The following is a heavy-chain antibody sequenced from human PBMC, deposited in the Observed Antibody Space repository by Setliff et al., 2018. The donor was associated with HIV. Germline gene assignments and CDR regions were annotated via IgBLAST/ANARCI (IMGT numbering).Heavy chain of an antibody. J-gene: IGHJ6*02. Sequence: SETLPLTCTVSGGSISSHYWSWIRQPPGKGLEWIGYIYYSGITNYNPSLKSRVTISVDTSKNQFSLKLSSVTAADTAVYYCARDRTDYNVLTGQNYYYYGMDVWGQGTTVTVSS. CDR2: IYYSGIT. CDR1: GGSISSHY. CDR3: ARDRTDYNVLTGQNYYYYGMDV. D-gene: IGHD3-9*01. V-gene: IGHV4-59*11.